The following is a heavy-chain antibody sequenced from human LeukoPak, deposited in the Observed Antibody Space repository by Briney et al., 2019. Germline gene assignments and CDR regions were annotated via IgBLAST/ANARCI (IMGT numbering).Heavy chain of an antibody. J-gene: IGHJ5*02. CDR2: IYYAGNT. CDR1: GGSISSSSHY. V-gene: IGHV4-39*01. Sequence: TSETLSLTCTVSGGSISSSSHYWAWIRQSPGKGLAWIGSIYYAGNTYYNPSLQSRVTISVDTSKNQFSLKVNSVTAEDTAIYYCARHHGESYYGRWFDPWGQGTLVTVSS. D-gene: IGHD3-10*01. CDR3: ARHHGESYYGRWFDP.